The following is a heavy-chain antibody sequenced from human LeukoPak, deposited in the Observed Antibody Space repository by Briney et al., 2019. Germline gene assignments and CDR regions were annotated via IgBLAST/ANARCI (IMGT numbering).Heavy chain of an antibody. J-gene: IGHJ4*02. CDR1: GFTFNTYA. CDR3: ARHRSSWLIDY. Sequence: AGGSLRLSCAASGFTFNTYAMSWVRQAPWERLQWVSGISDSGGNTYYADSVRRRFTISRDNSKNTLYLQMNSLRAEDTAVYYCARHRSSWLIDYWGQGTLVTVSS. CDR2: ISDSGGNT. D-gene: IGHD6-6*01. V-gene: IGHV3-23*01.